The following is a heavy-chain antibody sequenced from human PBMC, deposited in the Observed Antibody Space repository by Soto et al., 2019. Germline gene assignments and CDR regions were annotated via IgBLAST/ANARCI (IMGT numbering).Heavy chain of an antibody. CDR3: AIDPFDYYYSGKTFDY. D-gene: IGHD3-22*01. J-gene: IGHJ4*02. Sequence: ASVKVSCKASGYTFTSYDINWVRQATGQGLERMGWMNPNSGNTGYAQKFQGRVTMTRNTSISTAYMELSSLRSEDTAVYYCAIDPFDYYYSGKTFDYWGQGTLVTVSS. V-gene: IGHV1-8*01. CDR2: MNPNSGNT. CDR1: GYTFTSYD.